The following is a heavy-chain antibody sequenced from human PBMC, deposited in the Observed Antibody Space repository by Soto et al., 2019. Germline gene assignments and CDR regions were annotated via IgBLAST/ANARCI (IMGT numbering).Heavy chain of an antibody. V-gene: IGHV4-59*12. J-gene: IGHJ4*02. CDR2: IYHSGST. D-gene: IGHD3-3*01. Sequence: SETLSLTCSVSGDTIRSDYWNWIRQPPGKRLEWIGYIYHSGSTYYNPSLKSRVTISVDRSKNQFSLKLSSVTAADTAVYYCARGDDFWSGYYAFDYWGQGTLVTVSS. CDR3: ARGDDFWSGYYAFDY. CDR1: GDTIRSDY.